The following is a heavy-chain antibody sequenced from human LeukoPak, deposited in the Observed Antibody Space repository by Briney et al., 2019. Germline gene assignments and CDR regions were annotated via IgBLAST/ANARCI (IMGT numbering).Heavy chain of an antibody. CDR2: IYTSGST. Sequence: SETLSLTCTVSGGSISSYYWSWIRQPAGQGLEWIGRIYTSGSTNYNPSLKSRVTMSVDTSKIQFSLKLSSVTAADTAVYYCARGGDCSGGSCLPPFFYYYYYMDVWGKGTTVTVSS. V-gene: IGHV4-4*07. J-gene: IGHJ6*03. D-gene: IGHD2-15*01. CDR1: GGSISSYY. CDR3: ARGGDCSGGSCLPPFFYYYYYMDV.